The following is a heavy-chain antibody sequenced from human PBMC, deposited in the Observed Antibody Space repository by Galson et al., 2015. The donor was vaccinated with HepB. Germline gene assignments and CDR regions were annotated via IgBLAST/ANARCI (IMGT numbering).Heavy chain of an antibody. CDR2: IKQDGTEK. V-gene: IGHV3-7*03. CDR3: VLYDSRQMYYFVY. Sequence: CAVSGFSFSSYWMNWVRQAPGKGLEWVANIKQDGTEKYYVDSVKGRFTISRDNAKNSLYLQMNSLRAEDTAVYYCVLYDSRQMYYFVYWGQGTLVTVSS. D-gene: IGHD3-22*01. CDR1: GFSFSSYW. J-gene: IGHJ4*02.